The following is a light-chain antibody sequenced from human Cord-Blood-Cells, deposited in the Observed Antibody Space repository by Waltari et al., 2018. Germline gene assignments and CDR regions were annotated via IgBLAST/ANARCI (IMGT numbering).Light chain of an antibody. Sequence: QSALTQPASVSGSPGQSITISCTGTSSDVGGYNYVSWYQQHPGKAPKLMMYEVSNRTSGVSNRFSGSKSGNTASLTISGLQAEDEADYYCSSYTSSSTYVVGTGTKVTVL. V-gene: IGLV2-14*01. CDR2: EVS. CDR1: SSDVGGYNY. CDR3: SSYTSSSTYV. J-gene: IGLJ1*01.